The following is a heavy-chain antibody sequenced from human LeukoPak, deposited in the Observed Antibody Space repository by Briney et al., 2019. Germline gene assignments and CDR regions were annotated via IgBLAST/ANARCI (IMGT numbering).Heavy chain of an antibody. CDR3: GGGYSSSWGFVC. V-gene: IGHV3-53*01. J-gene: IGHJ4*01. Sequence: PGGSLRLSCAASGFTVSSNYMSWVRQAPGKGLEWVSVIYSVGNTNYAGSSKGGFPISRNNSMTKLDLHLNSWRAEDTPVYYCGGGYSSSWGFVCWGHGTPVTVSS. CDR1: GFTVSSNY. D-gene: IGHD6-13*01. CDR2: IYSVGNT.